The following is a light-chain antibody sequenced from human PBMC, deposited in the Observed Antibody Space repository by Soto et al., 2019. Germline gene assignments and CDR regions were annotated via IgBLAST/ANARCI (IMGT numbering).Light chain of an antibody. V-gene: IGKV1-5*03. CDR3: QQYNSDST. CDR2: KAS. Sequence: DIQMTQSPSTLSASVGDRVTITCRARQSISSWLAWYQQKPGKAPKLLIYKASSLESGVPSRFSGSGSGTEFTLTISSLQPDDFATYYCQQYNSDSTFGQGTKLQIK. J-gene: IGKJ2*01. CDR1: QSISSW.